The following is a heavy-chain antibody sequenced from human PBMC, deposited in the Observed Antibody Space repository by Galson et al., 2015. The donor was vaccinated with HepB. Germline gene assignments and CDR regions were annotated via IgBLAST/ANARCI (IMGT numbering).Heavy chain of an antibody. V-gene: IGHV1-69*13. CDR2: IIPIFGSA. CDR3: AGNYYDYSAYAY. Sequence: SVKVSCKASGGTFSSYAISWVRQAPGQGLEWMGGIIPIFGSANYAQNFQDRVTITADESTSTAYMELSSLRSEDSAVYYCAGNYYDYSAYAYWGQGTLVTVSS. J-gene: IGHJ4*02. CDR1: GGTFSSYA. D-gene: IGHD3-22*01.